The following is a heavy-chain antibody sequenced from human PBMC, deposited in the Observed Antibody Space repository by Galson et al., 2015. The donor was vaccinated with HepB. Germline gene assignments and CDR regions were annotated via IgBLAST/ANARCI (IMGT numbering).Heavy chain of an antibody. V-gene: IGHV3-11*01. CDR1: GFTFSDYY. CDR3: ARDVVTLFGVVI. D-gene: IGHD3-3*01. CDR2: ISSSGSSM. J-gene: IGHJ4*02. Sequence: SLRLSCAASGFTFSDYYMTRIRQAPGKGLEWVSYISSSGSSMYYADSVQGRFTISRDNAKSSLYLQMNSLRAEDTAVYYCARDVVTLFGVVIWGQGTLVTVSS.